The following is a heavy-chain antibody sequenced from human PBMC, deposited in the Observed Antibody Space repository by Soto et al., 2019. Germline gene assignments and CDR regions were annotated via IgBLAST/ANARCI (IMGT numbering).Heavy chain of an antibody. CDR2: INHSGST. CDR1: GGSFSGYY. D-gene: IGHD3-10*01. Sequence: QVQLQQWGAGLLKPSETLSLTCAVYGGSFSGYYWSWIRQPPGKGLEWIGEINHSGSTNYNPSLKSRVTISVDTSKNQFSLQLSSVTAADTAVYYCARRRFGEDWFDPWGQGTLVTVSS. V-gene: IGHV4-34*01. CDR3: ARRRFGEDWFDP. J-gene: IGHJ5*02.